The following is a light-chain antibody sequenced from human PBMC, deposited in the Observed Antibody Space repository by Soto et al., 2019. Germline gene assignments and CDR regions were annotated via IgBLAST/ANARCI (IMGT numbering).Light chain of an antibody. J-gene: IGKJ1*01. CDR3: QQYNYWPRT. V-gene: IGKV1-5*01. CDR2: DAS. Sequence: DIQMTQSPSTLSASVGDRVTITCRASQSISSWLAWYQQKPGKAPKLLIYDASSLESGVPSRFSGSGSGTEFSLTISSLQSEDFAVYYCQQYNYWPRTFGQGTKVE. CDR1: QSISSW.